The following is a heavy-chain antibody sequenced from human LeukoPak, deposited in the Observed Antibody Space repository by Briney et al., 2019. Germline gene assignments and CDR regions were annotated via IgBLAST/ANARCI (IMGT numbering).Heavy chain of an antibody. J-gene: IGHJ3*02. CDR3: AREYGTYYYDSSGSHGAFDI. Sequence: GGSLRLSCAASGFTFSSYGMHWVRQAPGKGLEWVSVIYSGGSTYYADSVKGRFTISRDNSKNTLYLQMNSLRAEDTAVYYCAREYGTYYYDSSGSHGAFDIWGQGTMVTVSS. CDR2: IYSGGST. CDR1: GFTFSSYG. V-gene: IGHV3-53*01. D-gene: IGHD3-22*01.